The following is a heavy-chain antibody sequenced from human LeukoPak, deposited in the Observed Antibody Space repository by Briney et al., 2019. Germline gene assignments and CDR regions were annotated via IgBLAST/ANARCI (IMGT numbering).Heavy chain of an antibody. CDR1: GFTFSSYG. CDR3: ARMGYSGYEYNWFDP. Sequence: SGGSLRLSCAASGFTFSSYGMHWVRQAPGKGLEWVAVIWYDGSNKYYADSVKGRFTISRDNSKNTLYLQMNSLRAEDTAVYYCARMGYSGYEYNWFDPRGQGTLVTVSS. CDR2: IWYDGSNK. D-gene: IGHD5-12*01. V-gene: IGHV3-33*01. J-gene: IGHJ5*02.